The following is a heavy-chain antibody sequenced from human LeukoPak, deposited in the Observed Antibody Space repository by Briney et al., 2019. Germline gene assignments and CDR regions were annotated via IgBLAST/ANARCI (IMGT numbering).Heavy chain of an antibody. J-gene: IGHJ4*02. CDR1: GGSISSSSYY. V-gene: IGHV4-39*01. Sequence: SETLPLTCTVSGGSISSSSYYWGWIRQPPGKGLEWIGSIYYSGSTYYNPSLKSRVTISVDTSKNQFSLKLSSVTAADTAVYYCARHEYDILTGYYLYYFDYWGQGTLVTVSS. D-gene: IGHD3-9*01. CDR2: IYYSGST. CDR3: ARHEYDILTGYYLYYFDY.